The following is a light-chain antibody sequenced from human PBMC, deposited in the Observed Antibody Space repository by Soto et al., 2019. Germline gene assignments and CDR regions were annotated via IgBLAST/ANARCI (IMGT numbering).Light chain of an antibody. CDR3: SSYTSSSVV. V-gene: IGLV2-14*01. J-gene: IGLJ2*01. CDR1: SSHVGGYNY. CDR2: EVS. Sequence: QSALTQPASVSGSPGQSITISCTGTSSHVGGYNYVSWYQQHPGKAPKLMIYEVSNRPSGVSNRFSGSKSGNTASLTISGLQAEDEADYYCSSYTSSSVVFGGGTKVTVL.